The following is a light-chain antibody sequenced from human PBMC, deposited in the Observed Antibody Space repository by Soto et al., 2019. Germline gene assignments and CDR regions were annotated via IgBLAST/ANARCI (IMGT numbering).Light chain of an antibody. CDR3: QQYYSYPRT. J-gene: IGKJ1*01. Sequence: EIVLTQSPGTLSLSPGERATLSCRASQSVSSDYLAWYQQKPGQTPKVLIYRASSRATGIPDRFSGSGSGTDFTLTISRLEPEDFAVYYCQQYYSYPRTFGQGTKVEIK. CDR1: QSVSSDY. CDR2: RAS. V-gene: IGKV3-20*01.